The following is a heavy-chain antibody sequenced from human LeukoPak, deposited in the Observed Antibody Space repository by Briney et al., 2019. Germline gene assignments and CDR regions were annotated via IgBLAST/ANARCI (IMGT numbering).Heavy chain of an antibody. CDR1: GGSISSGDYY. Sequence: SQTLSLTCTVSGGSISSGDYYWSWIRQPPGKGLEWNGYIYYSGTTYYNPSLKSRVTISVDTSKNQFSLKLNSVTAADTAVYYCARKRYDDPYFFDYWGQGTLVTVSS. CDR3: ARKRYDDPYFFDY. J-gene: IGHJ4*02. V-gene: IGHV4-30-4*01. D-gene: IGHD3-22*01. CDR2: IYYSGTT.